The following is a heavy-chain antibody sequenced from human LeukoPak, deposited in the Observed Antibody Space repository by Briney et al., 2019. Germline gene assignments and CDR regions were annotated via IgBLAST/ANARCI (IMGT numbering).Heavy chain of an antibody. Sequence: PSETLSLTCTVSGGSISSYYWSWIRQPPGKGLEWIGYIYTSGSTNYNPSLKSRVTILVDTSKNQFSLKLSSVTAADTAVYYCARLGYYDFWSGYYTGGYYYYYMDVWGKGTTVTVSS. CDR2: IYTSGST. D-gene: IGHD3-3*01. V-gene: IGHV4-4*09. CDR3: ARLGYYDFWSGYYTGGYYYYYMDV. J-gene: IGHJ6*03. CDR1: GGSISSYY.